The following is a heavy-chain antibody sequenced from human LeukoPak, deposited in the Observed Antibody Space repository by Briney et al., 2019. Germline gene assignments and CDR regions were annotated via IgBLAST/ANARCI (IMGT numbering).Heavy chain of an antibody. D-gene: IGHD2-15*01. J-gene: IGHJ5*02. V-gene: IGHV4-39*01. CDR1: GGSISSSSYY. CDR2: IYYSGST. CDR3: ARHSRYCSGGSCLNWFDP. Sequence: LETLSLTCTVSGGSISSSSYYWGWIRQPPGKGLEWIGSIYYSGSTYYNPSLKSRVTISVDTSKNQFSLKLSSVTAADTAVYYCARHSRYCSGGSCLNWFDPWGQGTLVTVSS.